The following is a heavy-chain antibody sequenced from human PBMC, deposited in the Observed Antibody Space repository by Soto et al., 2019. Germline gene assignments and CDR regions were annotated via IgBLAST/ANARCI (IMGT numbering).Heavy chain of an antibody. CDR1: GGTFSSYA. CDR2: IIPIFGTA. Sequence: ASVKVSCKASGGTFSSYAISWVRQAPGQGLEWMGGIIPIFGTANYAQKFQGRVTITADESTSTAYMELSSLRSEDTAVYYCARVTLAVAAFDPWGQGTLVTVSS. D-gene: IGHD6-19*01. J-gene: IGHJ5*02. V-gene: IGHV1-69*13. CDR3: ARVTLAVAAFDP.